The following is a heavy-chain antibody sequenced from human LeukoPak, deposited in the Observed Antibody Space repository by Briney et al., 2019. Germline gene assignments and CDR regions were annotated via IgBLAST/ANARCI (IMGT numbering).Heavy chain of an antibody. Sequence: GGSLRLSCAASGFTFSDYTMNWVRQAPGKGLEWVSSISSNSSYIYYADSVKGRFTISRDKAKNSLSLQMKSLRAEDTAVYYCVRGEYSYGPLDYYYYMDVWGKGTTVTVSS. D-gene: IGHD5-18*01. CDR3: VRGEYSYGPLDYYYYMDV. J-gene: IGHJ6*03. CDR2: ISSNSSYI. V-gene: IGHV3-21*01. CDR1: GFTFSDYT.